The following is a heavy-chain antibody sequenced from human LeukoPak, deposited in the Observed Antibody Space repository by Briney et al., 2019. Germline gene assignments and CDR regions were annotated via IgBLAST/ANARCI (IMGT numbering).Heavy chain of an antibody. V-gene: IGHV3-48*03. Sequence: GGSLRLSCVASGFSFSHYDMNWVRLAPGKGLEWVSYIHSGGNTIYYADSVKGRFTISRDFAKNSLYLQMNSLRAEDTAVYYCARKLTGTTYFDYWGQGTLVTVSS. J-gene: IGHJ4*02. D-gene: IGHD1-1*01. CDR2: IHSGGNTI. CDR1: GFSFSHYD. CDR3: ARKLTGTTYFDY.